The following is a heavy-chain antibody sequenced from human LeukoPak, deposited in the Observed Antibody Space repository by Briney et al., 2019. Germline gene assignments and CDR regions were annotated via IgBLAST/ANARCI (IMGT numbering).Heavy chain of an antibody. CDR1: GYTFSSNG. J-gene: IGHJ4*02. V-gene: IGHV1-18*04. Sequence: ASVKVSCKASGYTFSSNGISWVRQAPGQGLEWMGRISAYDDNTNYAQRFQGRVTMTTDTSTSTAYMELRSLTSDDTAVYYCARDLFAWGYGYVGPSDYWGQGTLVTVSS. CDR3: ARDLFAWGYGYVGPSDY. CDR2: ISAYDDNT. D-gene: IGHD5-18*01.